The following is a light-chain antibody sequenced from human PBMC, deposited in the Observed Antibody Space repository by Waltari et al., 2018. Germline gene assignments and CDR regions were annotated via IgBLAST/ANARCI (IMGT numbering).Light chain of an antibody. J-gene: IGKJ1*01. CDR2: HSS. CDR1: QDINTS. Sequence: EIHMTQSPSSVSASVGDRVSMSCRASQDINTSLAWYQQKSGKAPSLLIYHSSTLQSGVPSRFSGAGTGTDFTLTINNLHPEDFATYFCQQGDTSPPTFGPGTKVELK. CDR3: QQGDTSPPT. V-gene: IGKV1-12*01.